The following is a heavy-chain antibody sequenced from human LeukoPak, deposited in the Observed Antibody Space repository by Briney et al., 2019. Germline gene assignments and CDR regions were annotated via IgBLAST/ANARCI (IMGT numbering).Heavy chain of an antibody. Sequence: PGGSLRLSCAASGFTFSSYAMSWVRQAPGKGLEWVSAISGSGGSTYYADSVKGRFTISRDNSKNTLYLQMNSLRAEDTAVYYCASLKWLRRYYFDYWGQGTLVTVSS. CDR2: ISGSGGST. V-gene: IGHV3-23*01. CDR3: ASLKWLRRYYFDY. CDR1: GFTFSSYA. D-gene: IGHD5-12*01. J-gene: IGHJ4*02.